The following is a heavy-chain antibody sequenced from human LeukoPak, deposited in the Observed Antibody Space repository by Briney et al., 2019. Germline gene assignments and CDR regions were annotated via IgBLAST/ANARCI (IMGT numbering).Heavy chain of an antibody. CDR3: ARVSRYGTHIDY. Sequence: ASVKVSCKASGYTFTSYAMHWVRQAPGQRLEWMGWINAGNGNTKYSQKFQGRVTITRDTSASTAYMELSSLRSEDTAVYSCARVSRYGTHIDYWGQGTLVTVSS. V-gene: IGHV1-3*01. J-gene: IGHJ4*02. CDR1: GYTFTSYA. CDR2: INAGNGNT. D-gene: IGHD2-2*01.